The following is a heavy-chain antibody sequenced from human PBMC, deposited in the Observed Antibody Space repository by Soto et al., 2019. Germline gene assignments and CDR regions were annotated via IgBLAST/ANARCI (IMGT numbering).Heavy chain of an antibody. CDR3: AREAITIFGVVSHDAFDI. Sequence: GASLKVSCKASGYTFTSYGISWVRQAPGQGLEWMGWISAYNGNTNYAQKLQGRVTMTTDTSTSTAYMELRSLRSDDTAVYYCAREAITIFGVVSHDAFDIWGQGTMVTVSS. V-gene: IGHV1-18*01. CDR1: GYTFTSYG. CDR2: ISAYNGNT. J-gene: IGHJ3*02. D-gene: IGHD3-3*01.